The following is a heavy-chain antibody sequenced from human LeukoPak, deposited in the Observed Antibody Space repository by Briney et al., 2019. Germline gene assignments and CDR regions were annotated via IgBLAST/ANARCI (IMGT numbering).Heavy chain of an antibody. CDR1: GYTFTSYG. CDR3: ARGGYCSSTSCYGGYYYMDA. J-gene: IGHJ6*03. V-gene: IGHV1-69*05. D-gene: IGHD2-2*01. Sequence: SVKVSCKASGYTFTSYGISWVRQAPGQGLEWMGGIIPIFGTANYAQKFQGRVTITTDESTSTAYMELSSLRSEDTAVYYCARGGYCSSTSCYGGYYYMDAWGKGTTVTVSS. CDR2: IIPIFGTA.